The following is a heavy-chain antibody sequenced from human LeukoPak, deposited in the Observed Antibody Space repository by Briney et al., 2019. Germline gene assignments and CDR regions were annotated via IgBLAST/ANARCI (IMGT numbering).Heavy chain of an antibody. D-gene: IGHD3-22*01. CDR1: GFTFSDYY. CDR2: VSSGSSTI. Sequence: GGSLRLSCAASGFTFSDYYMSWIRQAPGKGLEWVSYVSSGSSTIYYADSVKGRFTISRDNSKNTLYLQMNSLRAEDTAVYYCARDNTAITMIVVPQSAFDIWGQGTMVTVSS. CDR3: ARDNTAITMIVVPQSAFDI. J-gene: IGHJ3*02. V-gene: IGHV3-11*01.